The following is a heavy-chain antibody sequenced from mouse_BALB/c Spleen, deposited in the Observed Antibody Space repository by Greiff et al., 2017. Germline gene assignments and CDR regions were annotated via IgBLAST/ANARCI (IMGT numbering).Heavy chain of an antibody. V-gene: IGHV1S137*01. D-gene: IGHD2-1*01. Sequence: VQLQQSGAELVRPGVSVKISCKGSGYTFTDYAMHWVKQSHAKSLEWIGVISTYYGDASYNQKFKGKATMTVDKSSSTAYMELARLTSEDSAIYYCARDRSYGNYLTWFAYWGQGTLVTVSA. CDR3: ARDRSYGNYLTWFAY. CDR2: ISTYYGDA. J-gene: IGHJ3*01. CDR1: GYTFTDYA.